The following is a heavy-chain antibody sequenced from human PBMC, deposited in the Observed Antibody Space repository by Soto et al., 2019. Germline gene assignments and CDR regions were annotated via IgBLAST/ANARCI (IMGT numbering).Heavy chain of an antibody. D-gene: IGHD2-2*01. Sequence: GASVKVSCKASGYTFTSYYMHWVRQAPGQGLEWMGIINPSGGSTSYAQKFQGRVTMTRDTSTSTVYMELSSLRSEDTAVYYCARDTIVVVPAAKNGLRYFDYWGQAPLVTVSS. CDR3: ARDTIVVVPAAKNGLRYFDY. J-gene: IGHJ4*02. CDR1: GYTFTSYY. CDR2: INPSGGST. V-gene: IGHV1-46*01.